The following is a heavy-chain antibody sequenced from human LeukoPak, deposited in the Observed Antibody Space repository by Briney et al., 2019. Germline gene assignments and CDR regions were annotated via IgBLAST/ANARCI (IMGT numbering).Heavy chain of an antibody. CDR3: ARDPNIVVVVAATSWFDP. D-gene: IGHD2-15*01. J-gene: IGHJ5*02. CDR2: ISAYNGNT. V-gene: IGHV1-18*01. CDR1: GYTFTSYG. Sequence: GASVKLSCKASGYTFTSYGISWVRHAPGQGLEGMGWISAYNGNTNYAQKLQGRVTMTTDTSTSTAYMELRSLRSDDPAVYYCARDPNIVVVVAATSWFDPWGQGTLVTVSS.